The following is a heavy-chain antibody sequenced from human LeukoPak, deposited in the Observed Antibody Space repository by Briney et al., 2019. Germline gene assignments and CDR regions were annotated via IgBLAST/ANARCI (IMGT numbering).Heavy chain of an antibody. J-gene: IGHJ4*02. Sequence: GGSLRLSCAASGFTFSSYAMHWVRQAPGKGLEWVTAISYDGSNKYYAVSMKGRFTISRDNSKNTLFLQMSSLRPEDTAVYYCATDPEGVLPLDYWGQGTLVTVSS. CDR3: ATDPEGVLPLDY. CDR1: GFTFSSYA. CDR2: ISYDGSNK. V-gene: IGHV3-30-3*01. D-gene: IGHD3-10*01.